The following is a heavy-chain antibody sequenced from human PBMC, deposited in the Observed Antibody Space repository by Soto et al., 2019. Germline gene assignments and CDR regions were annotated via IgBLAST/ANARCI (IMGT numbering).Heavy chain of an antibody. J-gene: IGHJ2*01. CDR1: ADRLRQKS. V-gene: IGHV5-10-1*01. CDR2: TDLTDSYT. D-gene: IGHD6-25*01. CDR3: ARHGWVLYLSGGHHYLLSFSAQRSPDL. Sequence: LGEERKISWHGSADRLRQKSLTWWRQMLGKGLEWMGRTDLTDSYTSYSPSFQGHVAFSADRSINTTYLQRSSLRASDTAMYYCARHGWVLYLSGGHHYLLSFSAQRSPDL.